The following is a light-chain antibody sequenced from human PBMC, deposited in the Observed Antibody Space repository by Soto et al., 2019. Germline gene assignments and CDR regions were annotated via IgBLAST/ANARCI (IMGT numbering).Light chain of an antibody. J-gene: IGLJ1*01. CDR2: DVS. CDR3: CSYAGSPYV. CDR1: SSDVGGYNF. V-gene: IGLV2-11*01. Sequence: QSVLTQPRSVSGSPGQSVTISCTGTSSDVGGYNFVSWYQQHPGKAPKLMIYDVSKRPSGVPDRFSGSKSSNTASLTISGLQAEDEADYHCCSYAGSPYVFGTGTKLTVL.